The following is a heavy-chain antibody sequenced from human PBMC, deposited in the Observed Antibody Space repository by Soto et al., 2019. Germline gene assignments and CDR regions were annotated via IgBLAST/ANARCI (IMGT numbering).Heavy chain of an antibody. CDR3: ARSVSCGGDCYRD. D-gene: IGHD2-21*02. J-gene: IGHJ1*01. Sequence: ASVKVFCKASGYTFTSYYINWVRQATGQGLELMGWMSPNSGNTGYAQKFQGRVTMTRNTSIGTAYMELSSLRSEDTAVYYCARSVSCGGDCYRDWGQGTPVNDSS. CDR2: MSPNSGNT. CDR1: GYTFTSYY. V-gene: IGHV1-8*01.